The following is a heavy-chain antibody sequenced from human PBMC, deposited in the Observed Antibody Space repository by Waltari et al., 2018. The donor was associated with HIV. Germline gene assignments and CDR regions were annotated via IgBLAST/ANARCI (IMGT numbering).Heavy chain of an antibody. V-gene: IGHV4-34*01. D-gene: IGHD6-13*01. CDR3: ARMPILGYGSYTFDS. CDR1: SESFSDNY. J-gene: IGHJ4*02. Sequence: QVQLKQWGAGMLKPSETLSLTCSVYSESFSDNYWSWIRQPPGKGLEWIGEVNHSGSTNYNPSLKSRVTISVDTSKKQFSLRLTSVTAADTAIYYCARMPILGYGSYTFDSWGQGALVTVSS. CDR2: VNHSGST.